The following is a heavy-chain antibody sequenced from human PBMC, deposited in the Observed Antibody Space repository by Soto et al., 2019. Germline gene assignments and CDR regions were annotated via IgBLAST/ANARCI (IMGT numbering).Heavy chain of an antibody. CDR2: IYYSGST. V-gene: IGHV4-61*05. Sequence: TSDTLSLTCTVSGGSISSSNYYWGWIRQPPGKGLEWIGYIYYSGSTNYNPSLKSRVTISVDTSKNQFSLKLSSVTAADTAVYYCARGSSLAPSYFDYWGQGTLVTVSS. CDR1: GGSISSSNYY. CDR3: ARGSSLAPSYFDY. J-gene: IGHJ4*02. D-gene: IGHD3-10*01.